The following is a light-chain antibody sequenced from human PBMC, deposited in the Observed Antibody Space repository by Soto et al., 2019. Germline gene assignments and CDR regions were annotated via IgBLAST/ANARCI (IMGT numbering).Light chain of an antibody. V-gene: IGKV1-27*01. CDR3: HKYNCSTLA. CDR1: QGISNY. CDR2: AAS. J-gene: IGKJ4*01. Sequence: DIEMTQSPSPLSASVGDRVTITCRASQGISNYLSWYQQKPAKVPTLLIYAASTLQSGVPSRFSGSGSGTDFTLTISSLQPADVATYYCHKYNCSTLAFRGGTKVEIK.